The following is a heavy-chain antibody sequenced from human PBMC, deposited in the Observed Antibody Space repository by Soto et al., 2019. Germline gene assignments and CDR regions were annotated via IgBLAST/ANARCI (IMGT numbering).Heavy chain of an antibody. J-gene: IGHJ6*02. CDR2: TYYRSKWYN. V-gene: IGHV6-1*01. CDR1: GDSVSSNSAA. D-gene: IGHD5-18*01. CDR3: ARERVDTERYYYYGMDV. Sequence: SLTCAISGDSVSSNSAAWNWIRQSPSRGLEWLGRTYYRSKWYNDYAVSVKSRITINPDTSKNQFSLQLNSVTPEDTAVYYCARERVDTERYYYYGMDVWGQGTTVTVSS.